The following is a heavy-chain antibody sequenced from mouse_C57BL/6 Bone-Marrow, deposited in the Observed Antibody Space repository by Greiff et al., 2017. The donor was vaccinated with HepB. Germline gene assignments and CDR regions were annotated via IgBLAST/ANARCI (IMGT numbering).Heavy chain of an antibody. V-gene: IGHV1-9*01. J-gene: IGHJ4*01. Sequence: VQLQQSGAELMKPGASVKLSCKATGYTFTGYWIEWVKQRPGHGLEWIGEILPGSGSTNYNEKFKGKATFTADTSSNTAYMQLSSLTTEDSAIYYCARCLHYYGSSYNYAMDYWGQGTSVTVSS. CDR1: GYTFTGYW. D-gene: IGHD1-1*01. CDR3: ARCLHYYGSSYNYAMDY. CDR2: ILPGSGST.